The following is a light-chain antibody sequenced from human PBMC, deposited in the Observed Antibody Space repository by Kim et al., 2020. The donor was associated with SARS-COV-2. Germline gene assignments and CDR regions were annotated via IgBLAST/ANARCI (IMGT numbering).Light chain of an antibody. J-gene: IGKJ2*01. V-gene: IGKV1-5*03. CDR1: DDISSW. CDR2: RAS. CDR3: QHYSRFPYT. Sequence: ASVGDSDTLTSRSRDDISSWLTWYQQKPGRAPCLLIYRASTRESGVPARFSGTGSGTEFTLSITSLQPDDFAVYYCQHYSRFPYTFGQGTKLEIK.